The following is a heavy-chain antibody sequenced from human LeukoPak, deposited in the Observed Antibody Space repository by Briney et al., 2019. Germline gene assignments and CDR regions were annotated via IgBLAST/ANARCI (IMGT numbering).Heavy chain of an antibody. CDR2: MNPSGST. V-gene: IGHV4-34*01. D-gene: IGHD3-22*01. CDR3: ARGRQDVTMIVVVMTAVSYYLDV. J-gene: IGHJ6*03. CDR1: GGSFSGYY. Sequence: ASETLSLTCAVYGGSFSGYYWTWIRQTPEKGLEWIGEMNPSGSTNYNPSLKSRVTISVDTSKNQFPLELSSVTAADTAVYYCARGRQDVTMIVVVMTAVSYYLDVWGKGTTVTVS.